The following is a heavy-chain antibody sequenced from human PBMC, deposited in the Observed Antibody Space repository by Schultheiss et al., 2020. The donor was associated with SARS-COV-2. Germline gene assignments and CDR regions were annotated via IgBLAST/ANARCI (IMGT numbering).Heavy chain of an antibody. Sequence: SETLSLTCSVSGSSITGFFWTWIRQPPGKGLDPIGNIYFTGITKYNPSLKSRVTISIDTSKNQFSLKLRSVTAADTAVYYCARAARVEQLFSVRGGHLDYWGRGTQVTVSS. CDR1: GSSITGFF. CDR3: ARAARVEQLFSVRGGHLDY. V-gene: IGHV4-59*08. D-gene: IGHD3-10*01. J-gene: IGHJ4*02. CDR2: IYFTGIT.